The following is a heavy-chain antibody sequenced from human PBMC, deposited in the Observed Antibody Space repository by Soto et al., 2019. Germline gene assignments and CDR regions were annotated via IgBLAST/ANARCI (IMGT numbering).Heavy chain of an antibody. CDR1: GFTFSNYA. CDR3: TLTYHYDSSGYYYVN. J-gene: IGHJ4*02. Sequence: VQLVQSGAEVKKPGSSVKVSCKASGFTFSNYAMSWVRQAPGKGLEWVSAISDSGDSTYYADSVKGRFTISRDNSKNTLYLQMNSLRAEDTAVYYCTLTYHYDSSGYYYVNLGQGILVTVSS. CDR2: ISDSGDST. D-gene: IGHD3-22*01. V-gene: IGHV3-23*04.